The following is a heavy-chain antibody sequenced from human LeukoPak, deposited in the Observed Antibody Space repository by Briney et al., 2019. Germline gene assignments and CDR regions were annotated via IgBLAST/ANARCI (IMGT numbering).Heavy chain of an antibody. CDR1: GFTFSSYA. J-gene: IGHJ6*02. Sequence: GGSLRLSCAASGFTFSSYAMSWVRQAPGKGLEWVSAISGSGGSTYYADSVKGRFTISRDNSKSTLYLQMNSLRAEDTAVYYCAKGGGSSSWYGAYYYYGMDVWGQGTTVTVSS. V-gene: IGHV3-23*01. CDR2: ISGSGGST. CDR3: AKGGGSSSWYGAYYYYGMDV. D-gene: IGHD6-13*01.